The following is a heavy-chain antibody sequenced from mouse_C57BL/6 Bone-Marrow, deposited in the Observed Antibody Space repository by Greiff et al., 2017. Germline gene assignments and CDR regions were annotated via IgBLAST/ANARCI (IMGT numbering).Heavy chain of an antibody. CDR2: IDPSDSDT. Sequence: QVQLQQPVAELVRPGASVKLSCKASGYTFTSYWMHWVKQRPGQGLEWIGRIDPSDSDTTYNQKFKGKATLTVDKSSSTAYMQLSSLTSEDSAVYYCASDYRSHDYAMDYWGQGTSVTVSS. V-gene: IGHV1-74*01. J-gene: IGHJ4*01. CDR1: GYTFTSYW. CDR3: ASDYRSHDYAMDY. D-gene: IGHD2-14*01.